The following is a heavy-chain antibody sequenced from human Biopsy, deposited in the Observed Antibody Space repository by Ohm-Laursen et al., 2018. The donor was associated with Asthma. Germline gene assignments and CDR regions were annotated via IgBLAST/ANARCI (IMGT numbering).Heavy chain of an antibody. CDR3: AKARIHHFYDSSGYYQHD. Sequence: SLRLSCAASGITFSTYGMHWVRQAPGKGLEWVSFIWYDGRKKTYADSVKGRFTISRDNAKNTLYLQMNSLRAEDTAVYYCAKARIHHFYDSSGYYQHDWGQGTLVTVSP. J-gene: IGHJ4*02. D-gene: IGHD3-22*01. V-gene: IGHV3-33*03. CDR2: IWYDGRKK. CDR1: GITFSTYG.